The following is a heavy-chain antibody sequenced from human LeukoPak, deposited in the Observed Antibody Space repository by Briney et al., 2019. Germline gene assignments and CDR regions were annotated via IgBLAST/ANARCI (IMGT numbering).Heavy chain of an antibody. CDR2: INHSGST. J-gene: IGHJ4*02. Sequence: PSETLSLTCSVSGGSISDSSYYWSWIRQPPGKGLEWIGEINHSGSTNYNPSLKSRVTISVDTSKNQFSLKLSSVTAADTAVYYCARVPLYYDSSALDYWGQGTLVTVSS. D-gene: IGHD3-22*01. V-gene: IGHV4-39*07. CDR3: ARVPLYYDSSALDY. CDR1: GGSISDSSYY.